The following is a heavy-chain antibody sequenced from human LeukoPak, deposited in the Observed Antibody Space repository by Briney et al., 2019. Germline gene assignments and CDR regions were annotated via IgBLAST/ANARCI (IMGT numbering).Heavy chain of an antibody. J-gene: IGHJ5*02. CDR1: GGSFSGYN. Sequence: SETLSLTCAVYGGSFSGYNWSRIRQPPGKGLEWIGEINHSGSTNYNPSLKSRVTISVDTSKNQFSLKLSSVTAADTAVYYCARVGAGAGFWSGFRFDPWGQGTLVTVSS. CDR3: ARVGAGAGFWSGFRFDP. CDR2: INHSGST. V-gene: IGHV4-34*01. D-gene: IGHD3-3*01.